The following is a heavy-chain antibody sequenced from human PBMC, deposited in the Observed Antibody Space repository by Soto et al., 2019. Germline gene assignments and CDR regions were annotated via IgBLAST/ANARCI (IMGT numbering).Heavy chain of an antibody. D-gene: IGHD6-13*01. CDR1: GFTFSSYE. CDR3: ARDYPDIAAAGAYGGGRYYYYYGMDV. J-gene: IGHJ6*02. Sequence: EVQLVESGGGLVQPGGSLRLSCAASGFTFSSYEMNWVRQAPGKGLEWVSYISSSGSTIYYADSVKGRFTISRDNAKNSLYLQMNSLRAEDTAVYYCARDYPDIAAAGAYGGGRYYYYYGMDVWGQGTTVTVSS. CDR2: ISSSGSTI. V-gene: IGHV3-48*03.